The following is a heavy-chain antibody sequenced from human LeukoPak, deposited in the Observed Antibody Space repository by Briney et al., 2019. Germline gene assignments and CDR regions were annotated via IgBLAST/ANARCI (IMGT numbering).Heavy chain of an antibody. D-gene: IGHD7-27*01. J-gene: IGHJ4*02. CDR1: GFTFSSYG. CDR2: IWYDGSNK. CDR3: ARVEETSSGEFDY. Sequence: GGSLRLSCAASGFTFSSYGMHWVRQAPGKGLEWVAVIWYDGSNKYYADSVKGRFTISRDNSKNTLYLQMNSLRAEDTAVYYCARVEETSSGEFDYWGQGTLVTVSS. V-gene: IGHV3-33*01.